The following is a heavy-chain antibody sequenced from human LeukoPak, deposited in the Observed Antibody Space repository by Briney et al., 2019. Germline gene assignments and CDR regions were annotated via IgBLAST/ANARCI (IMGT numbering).Heavy chain of an antibody. CDR2: IYTSGST. J-gene: IGHJ5*02. D-gene: IGHD6-19*01. V-gene: IGHV4-4*07. Sequence: SETLSLTCTVSGGSISSYYWSWIRQPAGKGLEWIGRIYTSGSTNYNPSLKSRVTMSVDTSKNQFSLKLSSVTAADTAVYYCARDMRIAVAGMALFNWFDPWGQGTPVTVSS. CDR3: ARDMRIAVAGMALFNWFDP. CDR1: GGSISSYY.